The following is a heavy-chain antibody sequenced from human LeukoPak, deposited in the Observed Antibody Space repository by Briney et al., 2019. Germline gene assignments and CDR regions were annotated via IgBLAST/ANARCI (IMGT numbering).Heavy chain of an antibody. V-gene: IGHV5-51*01. Sequence: GESPQISCKASGYHFPNYWIGWVRQMPGQGPEWMGIIHPSDSDTKYNPSFQGRVTISADTSITTAYLQWSSLRASDTAMYYCARRMFSGTWFDPWGQGTLVTVSS. D-gene: IGHD2-15*01. CDR2: IHPSDSDT. CDR3: ARRMFSGTWFDP. CDR1: GYHFPNYW. J-gene: IGHJ5*02.